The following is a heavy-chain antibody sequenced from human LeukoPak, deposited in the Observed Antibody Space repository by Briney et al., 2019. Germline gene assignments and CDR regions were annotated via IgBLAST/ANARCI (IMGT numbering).Heavy chain of an antibody. CDR2: IIPIFGTA. D-gene: IGHD1-26*01. V-gene: IGHV1-69*05. CDR3: ARDRLGRELLGRFDY. CDR1: GGTFSSYA. Sequence: VASVKVSCKASGGTFSSYAISWVRQAPGQGLEWMGGIIPIFGTANYAQKFQGRVTMTTDTSTSTAYMELRSLRSDDTAVYYCARDRLGRELLGRFDYWGQGTLVTVSS. J-gene: IGHJ4*02.